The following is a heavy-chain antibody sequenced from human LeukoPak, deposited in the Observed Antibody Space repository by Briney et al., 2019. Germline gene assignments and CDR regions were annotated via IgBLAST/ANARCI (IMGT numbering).Heavy chain of an antibody. Sequence: SETLSLTCAVSGVSISSSNWWSWVRQPPGQGLEWIGEIYHSGSTNYNPSLKSRVTISVDKSKNHFSLKLSSVTAADTAVYYCVRDIYDDNNWGQGTLVTVSS. V-gene: IGHV4-4*02. J-gene: IGHJ4*02. CDR2: IYHSGST. CDR3: VRDIYDDNN. D-gene: IGHD3-16*01. CDR1: GVSISSSNW.